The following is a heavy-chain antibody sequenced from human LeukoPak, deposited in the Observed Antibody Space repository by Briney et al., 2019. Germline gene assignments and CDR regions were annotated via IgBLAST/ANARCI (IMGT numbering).Heavy chain of an antibody. V-gene: IGHV1-18*04. J-gene: IGHJ5*02. Sequence: ASVKVSCKASGYTFTGYYMHWVRQAPGQGLEWMGWISAYNGNTNYAQKLQGRVTMTTDTSTSTAYMELRSLRSDDTAVYYCARDRPGRYCSTTSCFTASPFAPWGQGTLVTVSS. D-gene: IGHD2-2*02. CDR1: GYTFTGYY. CDR3: ARDRPGRYCSTTSCFTASPFAP. CDR2: ISAYNGNT.